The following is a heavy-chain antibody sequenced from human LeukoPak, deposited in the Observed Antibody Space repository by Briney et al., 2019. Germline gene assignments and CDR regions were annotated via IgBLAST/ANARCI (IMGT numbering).Heavy chain of an antibody. CDR2: IHTNGNT. J-gene: IGHJ4*02. CDR1: GASISSSY. D-gene: IGHD3-22*01. Sequence: SETLSLSCTVSGASISSSYWSWLRQPPGKGLERIAYIHTNGNTNSNPSLKSRVTVSVDASKNQFSLMLRSVAAADTALYYCARGYYDSRGFSNPFDSWGQGTLVTVSS. V-gene: IGHV4-4*08. CDR3: ARGYYDSRGFSNPFDS.